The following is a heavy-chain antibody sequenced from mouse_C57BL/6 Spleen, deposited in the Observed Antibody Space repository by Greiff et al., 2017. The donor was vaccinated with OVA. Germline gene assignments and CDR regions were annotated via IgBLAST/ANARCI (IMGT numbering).Heavy chain of an antibody. CDR3: TRRDGYYLPFAY. D-gene: IGHD2-3*01. J-gene: IGHJ3*01. V-gene: IGHV1-15*01. CDR1: GYTFTDYE. Sequence: VKLQESGAELVRPGASVTLSCKASGYTFTDYEMHWVKQTPVHGLEWIGAIDPETGGTAYNQKFKGKAILTADKSSSTAYMELRSLTSEDSAVYYCTRRDGYYLPFAYWGQGTLVTVSA. CDR2: IDPETGGT.